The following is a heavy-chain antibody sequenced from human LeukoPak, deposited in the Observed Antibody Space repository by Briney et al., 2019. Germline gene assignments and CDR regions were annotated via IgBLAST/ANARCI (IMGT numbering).Heavy chain of an antibody. Sequence: PSETLSLTCAVYGGSFSGYYWSWIRQPPGKGLEWIGEINHSGSTNYNPSLKSRVTISVDTSKNQFSLKLSSVTAADTAVYYCAMPLRYCSGGSCYRSPDAFDIWGQGTMVTVSS. CDR2: INHSGST. J-gene: IGHJ3*02. V-gene: IGHV4-34*01. D-gene: IGHD2-15*01. CDR1: GGSFSGYY. CDR3: AMPLRYCSGGSCYRSPDAFDI.